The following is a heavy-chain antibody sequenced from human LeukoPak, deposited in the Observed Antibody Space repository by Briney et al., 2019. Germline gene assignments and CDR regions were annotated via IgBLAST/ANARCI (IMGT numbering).Heavy chain of an antibody. Sequence: SVTVSCKASGGTFGSYAISWVRPAPGQGLEWMGGIIPIFGTANYAQKFQGRVTITTDESTSTAYMELSSLRSQGTAVYYCARAPLLDYFYHYIDVWGKGTTVTVSS. J-gene: IGHJ6*03. CDR2: IIPIFGTA. CDR1: GGTFGSYA. V-gene: IGHV1-69*05. D-gene: IGHD3-10*01. CDR3: ARAPLLDYFYHYIDV.